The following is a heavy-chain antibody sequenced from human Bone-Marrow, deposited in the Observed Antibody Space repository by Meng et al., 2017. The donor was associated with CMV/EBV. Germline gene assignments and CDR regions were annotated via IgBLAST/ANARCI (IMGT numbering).Heavy chain of an antibody. CDR2: IYYSGST. J-gene: IGHJ4*02. Sequence: ESLKISCTVSGGSISSRSYYWGWIRQPPGKGLEWIGSIYYSGSTYFNPSLKSRVTISVDTSKNQFSLKLSSVTAADTAVYYCARRPLIWGKIDYWGQGTLVTVSS. V-gene: IGHV4-39*07. CDR3: ARRPLIWGKIDY. CDR1: GGSISSRSYY. D-gene: IGHD7-27*01.